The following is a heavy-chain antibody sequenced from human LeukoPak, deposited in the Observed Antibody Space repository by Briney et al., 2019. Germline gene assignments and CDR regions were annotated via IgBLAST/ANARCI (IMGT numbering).Heavy chain of an antibody. CDR3: ARDGRGYCSSTSCRNWFDP. V-gene: IGHV3-7*01. Sequence: GGSLRLSCAASGFTFSSYWMSWVRQVPGKGLERVANIKEDGSDKYYMDSVRGRFTISRDKAKNSLYLQMNSLRAEDTAVYFCARDGRGYCSSTSCRNWFDPWGQGTLVTVSS. J-gene: IGHJ5*02. CDR1: GFTFSSYW. D-gene: IGHD2-2*01. CDR2: IKEDGSDK.